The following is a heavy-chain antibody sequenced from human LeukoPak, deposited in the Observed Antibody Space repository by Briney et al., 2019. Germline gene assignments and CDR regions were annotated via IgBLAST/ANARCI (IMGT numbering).Heavy chain of an antibody. CDR3: GGSEDGYIDY. CDR2: IKTDGTNT. J-gene: IGHJ4*02. Sequence: GGSLGLSCAASGFTFTRHWMHWVRQAPGKGLEWVSRIKTDGTNTIYADFVEGRFTISRDNARNTLYLQMSSLRAGDTAVYYCGGSEDGYIDYWGQGTLVTVSS. D-gene: IGHD5-24*01. V-gene: IGHV3-74*01. CDR1: GFTFTRHW.